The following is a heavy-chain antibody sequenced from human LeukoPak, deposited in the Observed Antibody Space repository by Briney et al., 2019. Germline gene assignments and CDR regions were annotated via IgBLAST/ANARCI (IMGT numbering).Heavy chain of an antibody. CDR1: GFTFSAYA. CDR3: TRESEAFDI. CDR2: ISPNGGST. J-gene: IGHJ3*02. Sequence: GGSLRLSCSASGFTFSAYAMHWVRQAPGKGLEYVSAISPNGGSTYYADSVKGRFTISRDNSKNTLYLQMNSLRAEDTAVYYCTRESEAFDIWGQGTMVTVSS. V-gene: IGHV3-64*04.